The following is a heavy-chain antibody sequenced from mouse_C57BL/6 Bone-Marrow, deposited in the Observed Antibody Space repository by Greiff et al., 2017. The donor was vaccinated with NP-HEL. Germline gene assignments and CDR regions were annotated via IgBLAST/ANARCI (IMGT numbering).Heavy chain of an antibody. Sequence: QVQLQQSGAELARPGASVKMSCKASGYTFTSYTMHWVKQRPGPGLEWIGYINPSSGYTKYNQKFKDKATLTADKSSSTAYMQLSSLTSEDSAVYYCARRESYYGSSPLYYAMDYWGQGTSVTVSS. CDR3: ARRESYYGSSPLYYAMDY. V-gene: IGHV1-4*01. D-gene: IGHD1-1*01. J-gene: IGHJ4*01. CDR1: GYTFTSYT. CDR2: INPSSGYT.